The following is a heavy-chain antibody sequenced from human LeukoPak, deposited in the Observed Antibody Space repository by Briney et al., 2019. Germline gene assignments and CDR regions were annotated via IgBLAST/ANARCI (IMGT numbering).Heavy chain of an antibody. Sequence: QTGGSLRLSCAASGFTVSSNYMTWVRQAPGKGLEWVSVIYSGGSTYYADSVKGRFTISRDNSKNALFLQMNSLRAEDTAVYYCARNFALDYWGQGTLVTVSS. J-gene: IGHJ4*02. CDR2: IYSGGST. V-gene: IGHV3-53*01. CDR1: GFTVSSNY. CDR3: ARNFALDY.